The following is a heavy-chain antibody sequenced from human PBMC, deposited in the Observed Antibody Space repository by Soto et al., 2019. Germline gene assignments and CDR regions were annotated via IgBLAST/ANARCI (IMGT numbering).Heavy chain of an antibody. Sequence: SETLSLTCTVSGGSMRSGSYYWSWIRQHPGKGLEWIGYIYYSGSAYYNPSLQSRVTISVDTSMNQFSLMLNSVTAADTAVYYCPRIQPSPRGQWSLSYYFESWGKGTLVTAPQ. CDR3: PRIQPSPRGQWSLSYYFES. D-gene: IGHD3-3*01. CDR2: IYYSGSA. J-gene: IGHJ4*02. CDR1: GGSMRSGSYY. V-gene: IGHV4-31*03.